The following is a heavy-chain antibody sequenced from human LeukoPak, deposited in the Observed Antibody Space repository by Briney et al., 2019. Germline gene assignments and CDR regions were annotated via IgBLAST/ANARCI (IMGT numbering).Heavy chain of an antibody. CDR2: ISAYNGNT. V-gene: IGHV1-18*01. CDR3: ATNPPHFYYDSSGYYLDY. J-gene: IGHJ4*02. D-gene: IGHD3-22*01. Sequence: ASVKVSCKASGYTFTSYGISWVRQAPGQGLEWMGWISAYNGNTNYAQKLQGRVTMTTDTSTSTAYMELRSLRSDDTAVYYCATNPPHFYYDSSGYYLDYWGQGTLVTVSS. CDR1: GYTFTSYG.